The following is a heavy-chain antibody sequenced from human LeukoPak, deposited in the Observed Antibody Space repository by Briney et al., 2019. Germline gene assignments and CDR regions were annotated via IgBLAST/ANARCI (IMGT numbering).Heavy chain of an antibody. V-gene: IGHV1-69*05. J-gene: IGHJ5*02. CDR2: IIAIFGTA. CDR3: ARDYSNYIGWFDP. CDR1: GGTFNSYA. D-gene: IGHD4-11*01. Sequence: GASVTVSYMASGGTFNSYAISWVRQAPGQGLEGMGGIIAIFGTANYAQKFQGRVTITTDESTSTAYMELSRLRSEDTAVYYCARDYSNYIGWFDPWGQGTLVTVSS.